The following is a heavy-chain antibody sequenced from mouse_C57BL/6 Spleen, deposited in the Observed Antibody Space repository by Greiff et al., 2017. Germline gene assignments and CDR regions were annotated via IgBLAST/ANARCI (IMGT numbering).Heavy chain of an antibody. CDR2: FYPGSGSI. CDR3: ARHEGLLSYVSSYWYFDV. D-gene: IGHD1-1*01. CDR1: GYTFTEYT. J-gene: IGHJ1*03. V-gene: IGHV1-62-2*01. Sequence: VQLQQSGAALVKPGASVKLSCKASGYTFTEYTIHWVTQRSGQGLEWIGWFYPGSGSIKYNEQFKDKATLTADKSSSTVYMELSRLTSEDSAVYFCARHEGLLSYVSSYWYFDVWGTWTTVTVSS.